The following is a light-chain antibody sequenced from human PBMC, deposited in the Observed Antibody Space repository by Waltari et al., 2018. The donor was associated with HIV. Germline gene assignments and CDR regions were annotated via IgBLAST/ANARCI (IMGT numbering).Light chain of an antibody. J-gene: IGLJ2*01. Sequence: QSVLTQPPSVSGAPGQMVTISCPGSSSNIGARYDVHWYQQLPGTAPKLLIYGNSNRPSGVPDRFSGSKSGTSASLAITGLQAEDEADYYCQSYDSSLRGVFGGGTKLTVL. V-gene: IGLV1-40*01. CDR1: SSNIGARYD. CDR3: QSYDSSLRGV. CDR2: GNS.